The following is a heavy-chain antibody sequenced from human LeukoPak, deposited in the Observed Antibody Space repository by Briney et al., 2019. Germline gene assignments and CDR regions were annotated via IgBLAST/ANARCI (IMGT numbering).Heavy chain of an antibody. J-gene: IGHJ6*02. D-gene: IGHD3-10*01. CDR1: GGTFSSYA. CDR2: IIPILGIA. CDR3: ARELRFGELLTIKNYYGMDV. Sequence: ASVKVSCKASGGTFSSYAISWVRQAPGQGLEWMGRIIPILGIANYAQKFQGRVTITADKSTSTAYMELSSLRSEDTAVYYCARELRFGELLTIKNYYGMDVWGQGTTVTVSS. V-gene: IGHV1-69*04.